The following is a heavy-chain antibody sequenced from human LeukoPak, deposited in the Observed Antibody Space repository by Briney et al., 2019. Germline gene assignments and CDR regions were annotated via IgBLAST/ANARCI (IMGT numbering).Heavy chain of an antibody. D-gene: IGHD2-2*03. Sequence: ASVKVSCKASGYTFTSYGISWVRQAPGQGLEWMGWISAYNGNTHYAQKLQGRVTMNTDTSTSTAYMELRSLRSDDTAVYYCARVGIVVVPAAISLGWFDPWGQGTLVTVSS. V-gene: IGHV1-18*01. J-gene: IGHJ5*02. CDR3: ARVGIVVVPAAISLGWFDP. CDR1: GYTFTSYG. CDR2: ISAYNGNT.